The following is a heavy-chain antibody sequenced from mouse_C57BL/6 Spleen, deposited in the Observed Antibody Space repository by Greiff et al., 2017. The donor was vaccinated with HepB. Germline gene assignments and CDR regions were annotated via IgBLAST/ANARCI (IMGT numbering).Heavy chain of an antibody. D-gene: IGHD1-1*01. CDR3: ARRYYDGFAY. V-gene: IGHV1-50*01. Sequence: QVQLQQPGAELVKPGASVKLSCKASGYTFTSYWMQWVKQRPGQGLEWIGEIDPSDSYTNYNQKFKGKATMPVDTSSSTAYMQLSSLTSEDSAVYYCARRYYDGFAYWGQGTLVTVSA. CDR1: GYTFTSYW. J-gene: IGHJ3*01. CDR2: IDPSDSYT.